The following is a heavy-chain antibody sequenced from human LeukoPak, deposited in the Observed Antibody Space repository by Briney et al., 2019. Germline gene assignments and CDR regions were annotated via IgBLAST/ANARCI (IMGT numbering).Heavy chain of an antibody. Sequence: SQTLSLTCAISGDSVSSNSAAWNWIRQSPSRGLEWLGRTYYRSKWYNDYAVSVKSRITINPDTSKNQFSLQLNSVTPEDTAVYYCARCHSSGWYGYNYYGMDVWGQGTTVTVSS. CDR3: ARCHSSGWYGYNYYGMDV. CDR1: GDSVSSNSAA. D-gene: IGHD6-19*01. CDR2: TYYRSKWYN. J-gene: IGHJ6*02. V-gene: IGHV6-1*01.